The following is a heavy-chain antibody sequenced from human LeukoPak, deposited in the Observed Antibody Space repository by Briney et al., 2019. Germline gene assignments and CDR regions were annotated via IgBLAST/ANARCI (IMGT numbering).Heavy chain of an antibody. CDR1: GFTFSSYW. J-gene: IGHJ3*02. D-gene: IGHD6-19*01. CDR3: AKSSSGGWYLLGDAFDI. Sequence: GGSLRLSCAASGFTFSSYWMHWVRQAPGKGLDWVAVISYAGSDKYYADSVKGRFTISRDNSKNTLNLQMDSLRAEDTAVYYCAKSSSGGWYLLGDAFDIWGQGTMVTVSS. CDR2: ISYAGSDK. V-gene: IGHV3-30*18.